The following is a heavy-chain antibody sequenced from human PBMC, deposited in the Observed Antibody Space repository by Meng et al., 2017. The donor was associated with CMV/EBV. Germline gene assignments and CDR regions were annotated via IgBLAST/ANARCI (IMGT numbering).Heavy chain of an antibody. Sequence: GESLKISCAASGFTFSNAWMSWVRQAPGKGLEWVGRIKSKTDGGTTDYAAPVKGRFTISRDDSKNTLYLQMTSMKTEDTAVYYCTPVGATFPSDYWGQGTLVTVSS. D-gene: IGHD1-26*01. J-gene: IGHJ4*02. V-gene: IGHV3-15*01. CDR2: IKSKTDGGTT. CDR1: GFTFSNAW. CDR3: TPVGATFPSDY.